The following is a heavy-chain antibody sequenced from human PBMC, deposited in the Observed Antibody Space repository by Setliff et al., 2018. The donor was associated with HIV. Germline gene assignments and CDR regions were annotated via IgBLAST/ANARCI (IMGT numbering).Heavy chain of an antibody. V-gene: IGHV3-15*07. CDR1: GFDFNTAW. CDR3: AADVPVPLAQIDY. Sequence: GESLKISCVTSGFDFNTAWMNWVRQAPGKGLEWVGRFRSKRDGGAVEYAAPVKGRFSISRDDSEKSVYLQMNSLTTEDTAVYYCAADVPVPLAQIDYWGQGTRVTVSS. CDR2: FRSKRDGGAV. J-gene: IGHJ4*01. D-gene: IGHD2-21*01.